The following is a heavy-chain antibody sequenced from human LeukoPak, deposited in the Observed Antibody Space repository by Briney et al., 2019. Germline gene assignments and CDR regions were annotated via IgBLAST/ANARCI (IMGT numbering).Heavy chain of an antibody. CDR3: TRGSIAYYYMDV. CDR1: GGSISSYY. D-gene: IGHD3-22*01. Sequence: SETLSLACTVSGGSISSYYWNWIRQPPGKGLEWIGSIYYSGNTDYNPSLKSRVTISVDTSKNQFSLKLSSVTAADTAVYYCTRGSIAYYYMDVWGKGTTVTISS. V-gene: IGHV4-59*01. J-gene: IGHJ6*03. CDR2: IYYSGNT.